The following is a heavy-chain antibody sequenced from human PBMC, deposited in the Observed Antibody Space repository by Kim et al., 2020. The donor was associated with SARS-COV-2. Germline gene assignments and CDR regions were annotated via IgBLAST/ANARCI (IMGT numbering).Heavy chain of an antibody. CDR3: AREGDYGDYGYFQH. Sequence: SVKVSCKASGGTFSSYAISWVRQAPGQGLEWMGRIIPILGIANYAQKFQGRVTITADKSTSTAYMELSSLRSEDTAVYYCAREGDYGDYGYFQHWGQGTLVTVSS. J-gene: IGHJ1*01. CDR2: IIPILGIA. V-gene: IGHV1-69*04. D-gene: IGHD4-17*01. CDR1: GGTFSSYA.